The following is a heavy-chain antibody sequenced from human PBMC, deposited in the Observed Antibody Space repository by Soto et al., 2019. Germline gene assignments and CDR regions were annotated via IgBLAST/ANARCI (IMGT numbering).Heavy chain of an antibody. CDR1: GGSIRNVY. V-gene: IGHV3-23*01. J-gene: IGHJ4*02. CDR2: ISGSGGST. CDR3: AKDWQPVVRAVTTFAS. Sequence: PSETLSLTCTVSGGSIRNVYWSWIRQAPGKGLEWVSGISGSGGSTYYADSVKGRFTISRDNSKNTLYLQMNSLSAEDTPVSFCAKDWQPVVRAVTTFASWGQGPRGTVSS. D-gene: IGHD3-10*01.